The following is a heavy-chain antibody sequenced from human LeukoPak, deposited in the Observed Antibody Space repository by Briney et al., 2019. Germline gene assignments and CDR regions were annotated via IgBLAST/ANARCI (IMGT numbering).Heavy chain of an antibody. CDR2: IRSKAYGGTT. D-gene: IGHD2-2*01. V-gene: IGHV3-49*03. CDR3: SAELDAMYYYYYMDV. Sequence: GGSLRLSCTASGFTFGDYAMSWFRQAPGKGLEWVGFIRSKAYGGTTEYAASVKGRFTISGDDSKSIAYLQMNSLKTEDTAVYYCSAELDAMYYYYYMDVWGKGTTVTVSS. J-gene: IGHJ6*03. CDR1: GFTFGDYA.